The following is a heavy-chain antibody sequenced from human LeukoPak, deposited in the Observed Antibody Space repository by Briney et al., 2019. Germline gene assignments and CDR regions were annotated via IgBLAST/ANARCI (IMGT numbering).Heavy chain of an antibody. J-gene: IGHJ4*02. CDR2: ISDNGGST. Sequence: PGGSLRLSCAASGFVFRNYAMGWVRRAPGKGLEWVSGISDNGGSTYYADSVKGRFTISRDNSRSTLYLEMNSLRDEDTAVYYCAKTSGGNYWGQGTLVTVSS. CDR1: GFVFRNYA. D-gene: IGHD4-23*01. CDR3: AKTSGGNY. V-gene: IGHV3-23*01.